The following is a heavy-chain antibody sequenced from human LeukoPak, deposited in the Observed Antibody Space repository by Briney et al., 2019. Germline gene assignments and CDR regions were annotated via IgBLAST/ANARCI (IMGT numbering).Heavy chain of an antibody. V-gene: IGHV3-9*01. J-gene: IGHJ2*01. CDR2: ISWNSGSI. Sequence: GGSLRLSCAASGFTFDDYAMHWVRQAPGKGLEWVSGISWNSGSIGYADSVKGRFTISRDNAKNSLYLQMNSLRAEDTALYYCARDSTGYWYFDLWGRGTLVSVSS. CDR1: GFTFDDYA. CDR3: ARDSTGYWYFDL.